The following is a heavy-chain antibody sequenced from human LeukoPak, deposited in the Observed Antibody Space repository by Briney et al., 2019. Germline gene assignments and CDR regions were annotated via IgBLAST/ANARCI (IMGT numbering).Heavy chain of an antibody. Sequence: GGSLRLSCAASGFTFSNYGMHWVRQAPGKGLEWVAVISYDGSNKYYGDSVKGRFTISRDNSKNTLYLQMNSLRGEDTAVYYCAKQRAVGATSFDHWGQGTLVPSPQ. CDR2: ISYDGSNK. CDR3: AKQRAVGATSFDH. CDR1: GFTFSNYG. J-gene: IGHJ4*02. V-gene: IGHV3-30*18. D-gene: IGHD1-26*01.